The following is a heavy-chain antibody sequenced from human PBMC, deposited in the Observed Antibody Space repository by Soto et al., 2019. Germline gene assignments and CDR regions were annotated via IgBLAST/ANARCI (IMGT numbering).Heavy chain of an antibody. D-gene: IGHD7-27*01. J-gene: IGHJ6*02. CDR2: IYTSGST. CDR1: GGSISSYY. CDR3: ARDSRSLGRVYYYYGMDV. V-gene: IGHV4-4*07. Sequence: QVQLQESGPGLVKPSETLSLTCTVSGGSISSYYWSWIRQPAGKGLEWIGRIYTSGSTNYNPSLKSRVTMSVDTSKNQFSLKLSSVTAADTAVYYCARDSRSLGRVYYYYGMDVWGQGTTVTVSS.